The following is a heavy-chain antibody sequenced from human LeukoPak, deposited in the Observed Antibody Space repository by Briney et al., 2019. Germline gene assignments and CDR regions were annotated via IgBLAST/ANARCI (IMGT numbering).Heavy chain of an antibody. CDR2: IDPSDSYT. CDR3: ARWGSGKDY. J-gene: IGHJ4*02. D-gene: IGHD3-10*01. Sequence: NAGESLKISRKGSGYSFTSYWISWVRQMPGKGLEWMGRIDPSDSYTNYSPSFQGHVTISADKSISTAYLQWGSLKASDTAMYYCARWGSGKDYWGQGTLVTVSS. CDR1: GYSFTSYW. V-gene: IGHV5-10-1*01.